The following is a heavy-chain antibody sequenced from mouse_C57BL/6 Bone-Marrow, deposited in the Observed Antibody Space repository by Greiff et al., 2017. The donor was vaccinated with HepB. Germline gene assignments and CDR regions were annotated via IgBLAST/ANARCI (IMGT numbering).Heavy chain of an antibody. CDR3: ARSANTTVGDGYFDV. J-gene: IGHJ1*03. CDR2: IDPEDGET. Sequence: VQLQQSGAELVKPGASVKLSCTASGFNIKDYYMHWVKQRTEQGLEWIGRIDPEDGETKYAPKFQGKATITADTSSNTAYLQLSSLTSEDPAVYFCARSANTTVGDGYFDVGGTGTTVTVSS. D-gene: IGHD1-1*01. V-gene: IGHV14-2*01. CDR1: GFNIKDYY.